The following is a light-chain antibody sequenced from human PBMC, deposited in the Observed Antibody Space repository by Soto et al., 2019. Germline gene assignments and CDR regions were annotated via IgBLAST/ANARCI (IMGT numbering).Light chain of an antibody. J-gene: IGKJ5*01. Sequence: EALMTQSPATLSVSRGERAALSCMASQSARISLGWYQQKPGQAPRLLIYDVSTRATGVPARFSGSGSGTEFTLTISSPQSEDFAVYYCQQYNNWPPTFGQGTRLEIK. V-gene: IGKV3-15*01. CDR2: DVS. CDR1: QSARIS. CDR3: QQYNNWPPT.